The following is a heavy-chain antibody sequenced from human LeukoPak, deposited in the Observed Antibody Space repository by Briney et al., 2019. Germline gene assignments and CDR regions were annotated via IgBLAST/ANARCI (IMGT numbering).Heavy chain of an antibody. CDR1: GGSISSGDYY. V-gene: IGHV4-30-4*01. Sequence: AQTLSLTCTVSGGSISSGDYYWSWIRQPPGKGLEWIGYIYYSGSTYYNPSLKSRVTISVDTSKNQFSLKLSSVTAADTAVYYCAREVASPGGYDYWGQGTLVTVSS. D-gene: IGHD2-15*01. J-gene: IGHJ4*02. CDR2: IYYSGST. CDR3: AREVASPGGYDY.